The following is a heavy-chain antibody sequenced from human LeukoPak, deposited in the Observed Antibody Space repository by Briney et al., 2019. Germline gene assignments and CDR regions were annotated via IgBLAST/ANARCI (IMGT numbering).Heavy chain of an antibody. D-gene: IGHD5-18*01. V-gene: IGHV3-23*01. Sequence: GGSLRLSCAASGFTFSSYSMNWVRQAPGKGLEWVSGISASGGSTYYADSVKGRFTISRDNSKNTLHLQMNSLRAEDTAVYYCAKGGYSADWGQGTLVTVSS. CDR2: ISASGGST. CDR3: AKGGYSAD. J-gene: IGHJ1*01. CDR1: GFTFSSYS.